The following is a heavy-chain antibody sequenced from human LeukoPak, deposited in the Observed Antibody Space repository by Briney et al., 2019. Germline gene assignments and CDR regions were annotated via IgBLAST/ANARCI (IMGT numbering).Heavy chain of an antibody. J-gene: IGHJ4*02. D-gene: IGHD4-17*01. Sequence: SQTLSLTCTVSGGSISSGGYYWSWIRQPPGKGLEWIGYIYHSGSTYYNPSLKSRVTISVDRSKNQFSLKLSSVTAADTAVYYCASGTVTTSPFDYWGQGTLVTVSS. CDR1: GGSISSGGYY. CDR3: ASGTVTTSPFDY. V-gene: IGHV4-30-2*01. CDR2: IYHSGST.